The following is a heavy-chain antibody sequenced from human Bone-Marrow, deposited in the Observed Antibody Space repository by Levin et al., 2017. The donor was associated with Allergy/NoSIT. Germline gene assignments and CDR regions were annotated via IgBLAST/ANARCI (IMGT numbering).Heavy chain of an antibody. CDR1: GFTFSSYA. J-gene: IGHJ4*02. D-gene: IGHD6-19*01. CDR3: ARGGSSGWYDGRNLIDY. CDR2: ISYDGSNK. V-gene: IGHV3-30-3*01. Sequence: PGGSLRLSCAASGFTFSSYAMHWVRQAPGKGLEWVAVISYDGSNKYYADSVKGRFTISRDNSKNTLYLQMNSLRAEDTAVYYCARGGSSGWYDGRNLIDYWGQGTLVTVSS.